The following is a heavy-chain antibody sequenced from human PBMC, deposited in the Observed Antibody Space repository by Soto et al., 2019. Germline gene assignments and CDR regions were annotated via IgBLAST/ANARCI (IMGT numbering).Heavy chain of an antibody. CDR3: AKDGQDIVVVPASWNYMDV. J-gene: IGHJ6*03. D-gene: IGHD2-2*01. V-gene: IGHV3-23*01. CDR1: GFTFSSYA. Sequence: GGSLRLSCAASGFTFSSYAVSWVRQAPGKGLEWVSTISGSGGSTYYVDSVKGRFTISRDNSKNTLYVQMNSLRAEDTAVYYCAKDGQDIVVVPASWNYMDVWGKGTTVTVSS. CDR2: ISGSGGST.